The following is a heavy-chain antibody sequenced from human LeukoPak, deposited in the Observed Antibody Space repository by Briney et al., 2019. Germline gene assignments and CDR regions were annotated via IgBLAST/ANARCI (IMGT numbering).Heavy chain of an antibody. Sequence: SETLSLTRTVSGPSVSSGSYYSSWIRQPPGKGLEWIGYIYYSGSTNYNPSLKSRVTISVDTSKNQFSLKLSSVAAADTAVYYCAREGAFDIWGQGTMVTVSS. CDR1: GPSVSSGSYY. V-gene: IGHV4-61*01. CDR3: AREGAFDI. J-gene: IGHJ3*02. CDR2: IYYSGST.